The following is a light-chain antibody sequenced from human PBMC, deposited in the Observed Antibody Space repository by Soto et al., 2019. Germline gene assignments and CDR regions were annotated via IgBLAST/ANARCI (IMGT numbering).Light chain of an antibody. V-gene: IGKV3-20*01. J-gene: IGKJ5*01. Sequence: ESVLTQAAGTLSLSAGERATLSCRASQSVSSSYLAWYQQKPGQAPRLLIYGASSRATGIPDRFSGSGSGTDFTLTISRLEPEDFAVYYCQQYNNWPPITFGQGTRLEIK. CDR2: GAS. CDR3: QQYNNWPPIT. CDR1: QSVSSSY.